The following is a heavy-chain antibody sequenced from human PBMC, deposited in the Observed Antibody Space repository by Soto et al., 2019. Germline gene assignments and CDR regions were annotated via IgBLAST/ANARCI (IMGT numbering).Heavy chain of an antibody. V-gene: IGHV3-30*18. CDR2: ISYDGSNK. Sequence: GGSLRLSCAASVFTFSSYGMHWVRQAPGKGLEWVAVISYDGSNKYYADSVKGRFTISRDNSKNTLYPQMNSLRAEDTAVYYCAKDRGGSYLHYYYALDVSGPGTTVTVSS. CDR1: VFTFSSYG. J-gene: IGHJ6*02. CDR3: AKDRGGSYLHYYYALDV. D-gene: IGHD1-26*01.